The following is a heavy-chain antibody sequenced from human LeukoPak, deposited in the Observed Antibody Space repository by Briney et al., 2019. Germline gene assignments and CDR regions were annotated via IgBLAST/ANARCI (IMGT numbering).Heavy chain of an antibody. V-gene: IGHV4-39*01. CDR2: IYYSGNT. CDR3: ARGAHSGSYWLDY. CDR1: GDSISSSTYY. D-gene: IGHD1-26*01. J-gene: IGHJ4*02. Sequence: PSETLSLTCTVSGDSISSSTYYWGWIRQPPGKGLEWIGSIYYSGNTYYNPSLKSRVTISEDTSKNQFSLNLSSVTAADTAVYYCARGAHSGSYWLDYWGQGTLVTVSS.